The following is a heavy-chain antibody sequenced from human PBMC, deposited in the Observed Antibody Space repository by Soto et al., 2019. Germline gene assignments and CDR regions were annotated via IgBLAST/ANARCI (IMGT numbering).Heavy chain of an antibody. CDR1: GFTFSNFG. V-gene: IGHV3-33*01. J-gene: IGHJ4*02. CDR3: ARESVAVAGTDFDN. CDR2: IWYDVSNK. Sequence: PGGSLRLSCAASGFTFSNFGMHWVRQAPGKGLEWVAVIWYDVSNKYYADSVKGRFTISGDNSKNTLYLQMNSLRAEDTAVYYCARESVAVAGTDFDNWGQGTLVTVSS. D-gene: IGHD6-19*01.